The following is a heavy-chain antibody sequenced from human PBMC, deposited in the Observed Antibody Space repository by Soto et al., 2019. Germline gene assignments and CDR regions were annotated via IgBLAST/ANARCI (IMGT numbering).Heavy chain of an antibody. D-gene: IGHD5-18*01. CDR2: IIPIFGTA. CDR3: ARGRVWIQLSGPSYYFDY. CDR1: GGTFSSYA. Sequence: QVQLVQSGAEVKKPGSSVKVSCKASGGTFSSYAISWVRQAPGQGLEWMGGIIPIFGTANYAQKFQGRVSITADESTGTASMELSSLRSEDTAVYYCARGRVWIQLSGPSYYFDYWGQGTLVTVSS. J-gene: IGHJ4*02. V-gene: IGHV1-69*01.